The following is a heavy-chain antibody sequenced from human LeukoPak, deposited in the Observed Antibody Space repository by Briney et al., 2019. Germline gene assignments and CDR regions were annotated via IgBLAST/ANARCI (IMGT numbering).Heavy chain of an antibody. V-gene: IGHV3-21*01. J-gene: IGHJ4*02. D-gene: IGHD2-2*01. CDR3: ARDPMKNIVVVPAADY. CDR1: GFTFSSYS. Sequence: GGSLRLSCAASGFTFSSYSMNWVRQARGKGVEWVSSISSSSSYIYYADSVKGRFTISRDNAKNSLYLQMNSLGAEDTAVYYCARDPMKNIVVVPAADYWGQGTLVTVSS. CDR2: ISSSSSYI.